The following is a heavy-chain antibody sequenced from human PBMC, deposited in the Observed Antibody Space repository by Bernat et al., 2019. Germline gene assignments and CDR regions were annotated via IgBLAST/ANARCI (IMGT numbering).Heavy chain of an antibody. CDR1: GFTFSNYW. CDR3: VRGGVDY. Sequence: EVQLVESGGGLVQPGGSLRLSCVASGFTFSNYWMHWVRQVPAKGLVWVSRINGDGTATSYADSVNGRFAISRDNAKNTLYLQMDSLRGEDTAVYYCVRGGVDYWGQGTLVTVSS. J-gene: IGHJ4*02. D-gene: IGHD3-16*01. CDR2: INGDGTAT. V-gene: IGHV3-74*01.